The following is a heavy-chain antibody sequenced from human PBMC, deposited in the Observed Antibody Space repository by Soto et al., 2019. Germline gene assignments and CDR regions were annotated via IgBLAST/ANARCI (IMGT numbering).Heavy chain of an antibody. V-gene: IGHV3-7*01. Sequence: GGSLRLSSVASGFTFSSYGIHWVRQAPGKGLEWVANIKQDGSEKYYVDSVKGRFTISRDNAKNSLYLQMNSLRAEDTAVYYCARGASYYDFWSGYYSFDYWGQGTLVTVSS. CDR2: IKQDGSEK. CDR3: ARGASYYDFWSGYYSFDY. J-gene: IGHJ4*02. D-gene: IGHD3-3*01. CDR1: GFTFSSYG.